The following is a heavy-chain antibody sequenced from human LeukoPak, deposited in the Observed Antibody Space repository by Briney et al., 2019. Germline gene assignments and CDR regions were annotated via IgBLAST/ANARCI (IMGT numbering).Heavy chain of an antibody. Sequence: SETLSLTCTVSGGSISSHYWSWIRQPPGKGLEWIGYIYYSGSTNYNPSLKSRVTISVDTSKNQFSLRLSSVTAADTAVYSCARNYYDSSGYYDDWYFDLWGRGTLVTVSS. CDR2: IYYSGST. CDR1: GGSISSHY. CDR3: ARNYYDSSGYYDDWYFDL. J-gene: IGHJ2*01. V-gene: IGHV4-59*11. D-gene: IGHD3-22*01.